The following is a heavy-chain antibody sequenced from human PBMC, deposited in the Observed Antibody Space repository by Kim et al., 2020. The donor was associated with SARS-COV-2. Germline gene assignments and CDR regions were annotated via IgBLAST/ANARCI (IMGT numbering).Heavy chain of an antibody. J-gene: IGHJ6*02. CDR1: GFTFSSYS. D-gene: IGHD5-12*01. Sequence: GGSLRLSCAASGFTFSSYSMNWVHQAPGKGLEWVSSISSSSSYIYYADSVKGRFTISRDNAKNSLYLQMNSLRAEDTAVYYCARIEEVATIGLALYYYYYYGMDVWGQGTTVTVSS. V-gene: IGHV3-21*01. CDR3: ARIEEVATIGLALYYYYYYGMDV. CDR2: ISSSSSYI.